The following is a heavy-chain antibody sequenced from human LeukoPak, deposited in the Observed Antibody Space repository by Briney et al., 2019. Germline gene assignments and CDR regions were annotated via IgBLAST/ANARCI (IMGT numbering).Heavy chain of an antibody. V-gene: IGHV3-30*02. CDR1: GFTFSTYG. D-gene: IGHD3-16*01. CDR3: AKDCGLGGNRDY. J-gene: IGHJ4*02. Sequence: GGSLRLSCAASGFTFSTYGMHWVRQSPGKGLEWVAFIRYDGSDTYYADSVKGRFTISRDYSKNTLYLQMNSLRAEDTSVYYCAKDCGLGGNRDYWGQGTLVTVSS. CDR2: IRYDGSDT.